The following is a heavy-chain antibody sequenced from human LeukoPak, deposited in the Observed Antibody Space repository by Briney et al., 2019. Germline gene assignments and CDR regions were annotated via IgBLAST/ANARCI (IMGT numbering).Heavy chain of an antibody. CDR3: IGLGAGMGNYYYKGMNV. CDR2: IRSKAYGGTT. Sequence: GGSLRLSCTASGFTFGDYAMSWVRQAPGKGLEWVGFIRSKAYGGTTEYAASVKGRFTISRDDSKSIAYLQMNSLKTEDTAVYYCIGLGAGMGNYYYKGMNVGGQGPTATVS. V-gene: IGHV3-49*04. CDR1: GFTFGDYA. J-gene: IGHJ6*02. D-gene: IGHD6-19*01.